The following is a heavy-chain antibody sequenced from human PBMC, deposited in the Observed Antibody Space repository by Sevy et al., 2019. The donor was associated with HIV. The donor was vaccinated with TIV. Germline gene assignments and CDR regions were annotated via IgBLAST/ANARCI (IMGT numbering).Heavy chain of an antibody. V-gene: IGHV3-7*01. CDR3: ARDLAHGSEDYGDYYFYY. CDR1: GFTFSTYW. Sequence: GGSLRLSCAASGFTFSTYWMTWVRQAPGTGLEWVANIKYDGSEKYYVDSVKGRFTISRDNAKNSLYRQMNSLRAEDTAVYYCARDLAHGSEDYGDYYFYYWGQGTLVTVSS. CDR2: IKYDGSEK. J-gene: IGHJ4*02. D-gene: IGHD4-17*01.